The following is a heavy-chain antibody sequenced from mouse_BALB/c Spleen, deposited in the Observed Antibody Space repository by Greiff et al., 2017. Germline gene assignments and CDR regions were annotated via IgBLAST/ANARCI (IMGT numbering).Heavy chain of an antibody. J-gene: IGHJ3*01. CDR3: AIGSSYDWAWFAY. Sequence: EVQRVESGPGLVKPSQSLSLTCTVTGYSITSDYAWNWIRQFPGNKLEWMGYISYSGGTSYNPSLKSRISITRDTSKNQFFLQLNSVTTEDTATYYCAIGSSYDWAWFAYWGQGTLVTVSA. D-gene: IGHD1-1*01. CDR1: GYSITSDYA. V-gene: IGHV3-2*02. CDR2: ISYSGGT.